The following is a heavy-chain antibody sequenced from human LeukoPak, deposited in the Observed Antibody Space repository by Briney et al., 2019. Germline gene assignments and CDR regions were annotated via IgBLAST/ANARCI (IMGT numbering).Heavy chain of an antibody. J-gene: IGHJ4*02. CDR3: ARDSYGSGSYYRIDY. CDR1: GFTVSSDY. D-gene: IGHD3-10*01. V-gene: IGHV3-21*01. CDR2: ISSSSSYI. Sequence: GGSLRLSCAASGFTVSSDYMSWVRQAPGKGLEWVSSISSSSSYIYYADSVKGRFTISRDNAKNSLYLQMNSLRAEDTAVYYCARDSYGSGSYYRIDYWGQGTLVTVPS.